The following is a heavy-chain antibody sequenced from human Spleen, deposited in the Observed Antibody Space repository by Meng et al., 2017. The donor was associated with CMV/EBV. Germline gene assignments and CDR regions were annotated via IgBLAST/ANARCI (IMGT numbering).Heavy chain of an antibody. CDR3: AKAVYDFKFDP. J-gene: IGHJ5*02. V-gene: IGHV3-23*01. CDR2: ISGSGGST. Sequence: SCAASGFTFSSYAMGWVRQAPGKGLEWVSAISGSGGSTYYADSVKGRFTISRDNSKNTLYLQMNSLRAEDTAVYYCAKAVYDFKFDPWGQGTLVTVSS. D-gene: IGHD3-3*01. CDR1: GFTFSSYA.